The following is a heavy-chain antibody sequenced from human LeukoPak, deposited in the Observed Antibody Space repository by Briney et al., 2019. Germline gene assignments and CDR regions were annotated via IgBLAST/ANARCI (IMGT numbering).Heavy chain of an antibody. CDR3: ARVDLKYSSSPPGY. Sequence: ASVKVSCKASGYTFTGYYMHWVRQAPGQGLEWMGRINPNSGGTNYAQKFQGRVTTTRDTSISTAYMELSRLRSDDTAVYYCARVDLKYSSSPPGYWGQGTLVTVSS. CDR1: GYTFTGYY. CDR2: INPNSGGT. D-gene: IGHD6-6*01. V-gene: IGHV1-2*06. J-gene: IGHJ4*02.